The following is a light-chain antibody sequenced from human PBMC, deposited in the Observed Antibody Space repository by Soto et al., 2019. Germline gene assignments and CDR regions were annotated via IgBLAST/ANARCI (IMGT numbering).Light chain of an antibody. CDR2: QAS. CDR3: QHYNSYLES. Sequence: DIQITQSPSTLSASVGDRVTITCRASEFISKWLAWYQQKPGTAPKLLIYQASSLESGVPSRFSGSGYGTEINLTITSLQPDDFATYYCQHYNSYLESFGQGTKVEIK. V-gene: IGKV1-5*03. J-gene: IGKJ1*01. CDR1: EFISKW.